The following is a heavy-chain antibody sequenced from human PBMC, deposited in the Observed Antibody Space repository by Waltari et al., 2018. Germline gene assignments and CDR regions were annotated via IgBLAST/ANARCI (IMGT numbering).Heavy chain of an antibody. V-gene: IGHV1-2*02. J-gene: IGHJ5*02. CDR1: GYTFTAYF. Sequence: QVQLVQSGAEVREPGASVKVSCKASGYTFTAYFMHWVRQAPGQGLEWMGGINSNSGDTDYAQKFQGRVTMTRDTSISTAYMELSSLRSDDTAVYVCTRDSRHKGFDPGGQGTLVTVSS. CDR2: INSNSGDT. CDR3: TRDSRHKGFDP.